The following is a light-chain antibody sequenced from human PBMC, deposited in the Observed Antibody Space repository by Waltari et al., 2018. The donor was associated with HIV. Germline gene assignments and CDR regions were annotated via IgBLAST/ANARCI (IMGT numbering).Light chain of an antibody. CDR3: QQYHNTPFT. CDR2: GAS. CDR1: QTISNNY. V-gene: IGKV3-20*01. J-gene: IGKJ5*01. Sequence: EIVLPHSPGTLSLSPGERATLSCRASQTISNNYLVWYQQKPGRAPRLLISGASNRATGIPDRFSGSGSGTDFTLTITRLEPEDSAVYYCQQYHNTPFTFGQGTRLEIK.